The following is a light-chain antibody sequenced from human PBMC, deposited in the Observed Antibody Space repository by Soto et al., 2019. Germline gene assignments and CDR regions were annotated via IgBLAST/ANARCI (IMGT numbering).Light chain of an antibody. V-gene: IGLV2-14*03. CDR2: DVS. CDR1: STDIGSYNY. CDR3: SSYGASSTL. Sequence: SLLTQPASLSGSPGQSITISCTGTSTDIGSYNYVSWYQQHPGKAPKLMIFDVSYRPSGISDRFSGSKSGNTASLTISGLQPEDEADYYCSSYGASSTLFGGGTK. J-gene: IGLJ2*01.